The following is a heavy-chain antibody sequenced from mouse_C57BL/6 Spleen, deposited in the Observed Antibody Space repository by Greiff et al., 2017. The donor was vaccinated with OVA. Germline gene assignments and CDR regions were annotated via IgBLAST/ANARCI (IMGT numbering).Heavy chain of an antibody. CDR1: GYAFSSSW. Sequence: QVQLQQSGPELVKPGASVKISCKASGYAFSSSWMNWVKQRPGKGLEWIGRIYPGDGDTNYNGKFKGKATLTADKSSSTAYMQLSSLTSEDSAVYCCARGGTTVVANFDYWGQGTTLTVSS. D-gene: IGHD1-1*01. V-gene: IGHV1-82*01. CDR2: IYPGDGDT. J-gene: IGHJ2*01. CDR3: ARGGTTVVANFDY.